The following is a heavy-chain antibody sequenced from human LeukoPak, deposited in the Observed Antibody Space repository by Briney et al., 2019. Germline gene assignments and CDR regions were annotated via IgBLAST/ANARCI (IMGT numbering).Heavy chain of an antibody. Sequence: PGGSLRLSWAASGFTFSSYGMHWVRQAPGKGLEWVAVISYDGSDKYYADSVKGRFTISRDNSKNTLYLQMNSLRAEDTAVYYCAKRGFDPWGQGTLVTVSS. CDR3: AKRGFDP. CDR2: ISYDGSDK. J-gene: IGHJ5*02. V-gene: IGHV3-30*18. CDR1: GFTFSSYG.